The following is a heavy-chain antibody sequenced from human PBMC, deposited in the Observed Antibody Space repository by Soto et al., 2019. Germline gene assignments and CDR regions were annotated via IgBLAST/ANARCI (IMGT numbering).Heavy chain of an antibody. D-gene: IGHD6-6*01. J-gene: IGHJ6*03. CDR1: GYTFTGYY. Sequence: ASVKVSCKASGYTFTGYYMHWVRQAPGQGLEWMGWINPNSGATDYAQKFQGRVTMTRDTSITTAYMELSRLGSDDTAVYYCARLSEESSSSNYYYFYMDVWGKGSTVTVSS. CDR3: ARLSEESSSSNYYYFYMDV. CDR2: INPNSGAT. V-gene: IGHV1-2*02.